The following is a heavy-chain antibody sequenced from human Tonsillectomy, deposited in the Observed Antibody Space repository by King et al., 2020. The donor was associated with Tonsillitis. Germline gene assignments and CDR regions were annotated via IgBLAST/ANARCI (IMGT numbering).Heavy chain of an antibody. CDR1: GVSFRTYY. D-gene: IGHD6-19*01. CDR3: ARVYSSGWYDY. Sequence: QLQESGPGLVKPSETLSLTCTVSGVSFRTYYWSWIRQPAGKGLGWIGHIYTSGSTNYNPSLKSRGTMSADVSKNQFSLKLSSVTAADTAVYYCARVYSSGWYDYWGQGTLVTVSS. CDR2: IYTSGST. J-gene: IGHJ4*02. V-gene: IGHV4-4*07.